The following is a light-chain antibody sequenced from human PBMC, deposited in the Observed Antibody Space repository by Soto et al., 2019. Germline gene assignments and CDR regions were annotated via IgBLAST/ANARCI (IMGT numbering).Light chain of an antibody. Sequence: DIQMTQSPSSLSASVGDRVTITCRASQGISNYLAWYQQKPGKVPKLLIYAASTSQSGVPSRFSGSGSGTDFTLTISSLQPEDVATYYCQKYNSALGFTFGPGTKVDIK. J-gene: IGKJ3*01. CDR1: QGISNY. CDR3: QKYNSALGFT. V-gene: IGKV1-27*01. CDR2: AAS.